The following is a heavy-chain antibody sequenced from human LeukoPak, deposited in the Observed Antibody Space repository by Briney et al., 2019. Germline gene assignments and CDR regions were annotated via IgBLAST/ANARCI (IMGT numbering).Heavy chain of an antibody. J-gene: IGHJ4*02. Sequence: SETLSLTCTVSGGSISSGSYYWSWIRQPAGKGLEWIGRIYTSGSTNYNPSLKSRITISVDTSKNQFSLKLSSVTAADTAVYYCARDSDYWGQGTLVTVSS. V-gene: IGHV4-61*02. CDR2: IYTSGST. CDR3: ARDSDY. CDR1: GGSISSGSYY.